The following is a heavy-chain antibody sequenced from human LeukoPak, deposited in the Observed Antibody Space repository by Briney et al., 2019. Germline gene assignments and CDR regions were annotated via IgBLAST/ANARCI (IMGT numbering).Heavy chain of an antibody. CDR2: IYTSGST. CDR1: GGSISSYY. V-gene: IGHV4-4*07. D-gene: IGHD2-2*01. CDR3: VRESVPAGSRHLDY. Sequence: PSETLSLTCTVSGGSISSYYWSWIRQPAGKGLEWIGRIYTSGSTNYSPSLKSRITMSVDTSKNYFSLNLTSVTAADTAVYYCVRESVPAGSRHLDYWGQGTLVTVSS. J-gene: IGHJ4*02.